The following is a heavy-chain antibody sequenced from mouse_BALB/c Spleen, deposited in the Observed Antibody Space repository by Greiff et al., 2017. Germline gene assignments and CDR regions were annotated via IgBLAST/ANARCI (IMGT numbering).Heavy chain of an antibody. CDR1: GYTFTDYV. D-gene: IGHD2-1*01. V-gene: IGHV1-83*01. J-gene: IGHJ2*01. CDR3: ARRAYGNYYFDY. Sequence: VQLQQSAPELVKPGASVKMSCKASGYTFTDYVISWVKQRTGQGLEWIGEIYPGSGSTYYNEKFKGKATLTADKSSNTAYMQLSSLTSEDSAVYFCARRAYGNYYFDYWGQGTTLTVSS. CDR2: IYPGSGST.